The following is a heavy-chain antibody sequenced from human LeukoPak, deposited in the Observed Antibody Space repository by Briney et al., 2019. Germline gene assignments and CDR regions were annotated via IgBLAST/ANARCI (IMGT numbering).Heavy chain of an antibody. CDR2: INTNTGNR. J-gene: IGHJ4*02. D-gene: IGHD3-10*01. CDR1: GYTFTSYA. Sequence: ASVKVSCKASGYTFTSYAMNWVRQAPGQGLEWMGWINTNTGNRTYAQGFTGRFVFSLDTSVSTAYLQISSLKAEDTAVYYCAIGERTYYFDYWGQGTLVTVSS. V-gene: IGHV7-4-1*02. CDR3: AIGERTYYFDY.